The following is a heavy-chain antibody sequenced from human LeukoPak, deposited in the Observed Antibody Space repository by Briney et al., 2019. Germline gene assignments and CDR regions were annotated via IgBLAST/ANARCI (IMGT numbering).Heavy chain of an antibody. CDR1: GFTFSSYG. CDR3: ANVPYSYGYSPMVS. Sequence: GGSLRLSCAASGFTFSSYGMHWVRQAPGKGLEWVAFIRYDGSNKYYADSVKGGFTISRDNSKNTLYLQMNSLRAEDTAVYYCANVPYSYGYSPMVSWGQGTLITVSS. V-gene: IGHV3-30*02. D-gene: IGHD5-18*01. CDR2: IRYDGSNK. J-gene: IGHJ5*02.